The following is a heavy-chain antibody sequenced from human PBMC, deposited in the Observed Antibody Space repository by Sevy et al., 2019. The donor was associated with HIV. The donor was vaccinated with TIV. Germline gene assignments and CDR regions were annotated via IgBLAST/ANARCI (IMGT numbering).Heavy chain of an antibody. CDR1: GFTFSSYW. Sequence: GGSLRLSCAASGFTFSSYWMSWVRQAPGKGLEWVANIKQDGSEKYYVDSVKGRFTISRDNAKNSLYLQMNSLRAEDMAVYYCARGDGNCGGDCYSYYYYGMDVWGQGTTVTVSS. D-gene: IGHD2-21*02. CDR3: ARGDGNCGGDCYSYYYYGMDV. V-gene: IGHV3-7*01. J-gene: IGHJ6*02. CDR2: IKQDGSEK.